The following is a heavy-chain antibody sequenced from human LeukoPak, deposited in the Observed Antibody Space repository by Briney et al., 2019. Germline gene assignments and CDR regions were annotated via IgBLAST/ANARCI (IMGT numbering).Heavy chain of an antibody. V-gene: IGHV4-39*01. CDR3: ARHKATVTNRHPRSWFDP. Sequence: PSETLSLTCTVSGGSISSSSYYWGWIRQPPGKGLEWVGSIYYTGSTYCNPSLKSRVTISVDTSKNQLSLKLSSVTAADTAVYYCARHKATVTNRHPRSWFDPWGQGTLVTVSS. D-gene: IGHD4-17*01. J-gene: IGHJ5*02. CDR1: GGSISSSSYY. CDR2: IYYTGST.